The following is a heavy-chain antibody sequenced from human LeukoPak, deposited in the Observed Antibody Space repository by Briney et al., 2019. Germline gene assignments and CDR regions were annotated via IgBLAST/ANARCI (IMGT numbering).Heavy chain of an antibody. CDR3: AREDGSGSFGGMDV. V-gene: IGHV5-51*01. Sequence: GESLKIFCKGSGYRFYSYWIGWGRQMPGKGPGWMGIIYPGDSDTRYSPSCEGQVTISADKSISTAYLQWSSLKAADTAMYYCAREDGSGSFGGMDVWGQGTTVTVSS. J-gene: IGHJ6*02. CDR1: GYRFYSYW. D-gene: IGHD3-10*01. CDR2: IYPGDSDT.